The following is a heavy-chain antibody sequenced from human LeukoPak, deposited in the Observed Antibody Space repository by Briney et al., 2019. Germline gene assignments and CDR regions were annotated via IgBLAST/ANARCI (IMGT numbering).Heavy chain of an antibody. Sequence: SETMPLTWTVAGASISSHYCSWIRQPPGNGLEWNGYIYYSGSNNYNPSLKSRVTISVDTSKNQFSLKLSSVTAADTAGYYCARTLREWEQPFDYWGRGTLVTVSS. CDR3: ARTLREWEQPFDY. J-gene: IGHJ4*02. V-gene: IGHV4-59*11. D-gene: IGHD1-26*01. CDR1: GASISSHY. CDR2: IYYSGSN.